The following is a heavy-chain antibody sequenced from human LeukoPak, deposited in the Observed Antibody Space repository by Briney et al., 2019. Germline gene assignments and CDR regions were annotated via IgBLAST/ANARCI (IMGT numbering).Heavy chain of an antibody. CDR2: INSDGSST. Sequence: GGSLRLSCAASGFTFSSYWMHWVRQAPGKGLVWVSRINSDGSSTSYADSVKGRFTISRDNAKNTLYLQMNSLRAEDTAVYYCAKFAGKRDFPTILDYWGQGTLVTVSS. CDR1: GFTFSSYW. D-gene: IGHD2-21*02. J-gene: IGHJ4*02. V-gene: IGHV3-74*01. CDR3: AKFAGKRDFPTILDY.